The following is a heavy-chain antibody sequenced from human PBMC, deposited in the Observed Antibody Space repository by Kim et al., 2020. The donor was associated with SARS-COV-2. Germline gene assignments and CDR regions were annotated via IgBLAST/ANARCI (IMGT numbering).Heavy chain of an antibody. V-gene: IGHV3-21*01. Sequence: GGSLRLSCAASGFTFSSYSMNWVRQAPGKGLEWVSSISSSSSYIYYADSVKGRFTISRDNAKNSLYLQMNSLRAEDTAVYYCARGPTAMEKVNDYWGQGTLVTVSS. J-gene: IGHJ4*02. CDR1: GFTFSSYS. D-gene: IGHD5-18*01. CDR3: ARGPTAMEKVNDY. CDR2: ISSSSSYI.